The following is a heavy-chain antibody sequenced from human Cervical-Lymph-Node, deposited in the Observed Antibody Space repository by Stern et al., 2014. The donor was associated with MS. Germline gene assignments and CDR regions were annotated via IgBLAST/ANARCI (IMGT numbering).Heavy chain of an antibody. D-gene: IGHD6-13*01. CDR3: ASAYSSSHYYFDY. CDR2: IWYDGSNQ. Sequence: VQLVQSGGGVVQPGRSLRLSCAASGFSFSRYAMHWVRQAPGKVLEWVALIWYDGSNQYYADSVTGRFTISRANFKNTLYLQMNSLRAEDTAVYYCASAYSSSHYYFDYWGQGTLVTVSS. CDR1: GFSFSRYA. V-gene: IGHV3-33*01. J-gene: IGHJ4*02.